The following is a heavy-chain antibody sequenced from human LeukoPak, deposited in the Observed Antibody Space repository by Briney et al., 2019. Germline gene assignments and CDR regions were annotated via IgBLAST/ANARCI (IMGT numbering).Heavy chain of an antibody. D-gene: IGHD1-26*01. CDR3: ARDRWWEPTDFSFDY. V-gene: IGHV1-3*01. CDR1: GYTFTSNY. Sequence: ASVKVSCKASGYTFTSNYIHWVRQAPGQRLEWMGWINAGNGNTKYSQKFQGRVTITRDTSASTAYMELSSLRSEDTAVYYCARDRWWEPTDFSFDYWGQGTLVTVSS. J-gene: IGHJ4*02. CDR2: INAGNGNT.